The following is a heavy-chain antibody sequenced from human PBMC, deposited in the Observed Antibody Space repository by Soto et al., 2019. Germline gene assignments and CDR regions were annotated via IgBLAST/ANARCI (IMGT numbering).Heavy chain of an antibody. Sequence: PGGSLRLSCAASGFTFSSYEMNWVRQAPGKGLEWVSYISSSGSTIYYADSVKGRFTISRDNAKNSLYLQMNSLRAEDTAVYYCARDRHYDFWSGYYRYYYGMDVWGQGTTVTVSS. J-gene: IGHJ6*02. CDR1: GFTFSSYE. D-gene: IGHD3-3*01. CDR2: ISSSGSTI. V-gene: IGHV3-48*03. CDR3: ARDRHYDFWSGYYRYYYGMDV.